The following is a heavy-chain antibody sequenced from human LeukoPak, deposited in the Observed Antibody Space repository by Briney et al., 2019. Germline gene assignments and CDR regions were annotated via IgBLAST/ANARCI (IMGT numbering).Heavy chain of an antibody. D-gene: IGHD3-3*01. CDR3: AKASDFWSGYDFDY. V-gene: IGHV3-23*01. CDR1: GFTFSNAW. Sequence: GGSLRLSCAASGFTFSNAWMSWVRQAPGKGLEWVSAISGSGGSTYYADSVKGRFTISRDNSKNTLYLQMNSLRAEDTAVYYCAKASDFWSGYDFDYWGQGTLVTVSS. CDR2: ISGSGGST. J-gene: IGHJ4*02.